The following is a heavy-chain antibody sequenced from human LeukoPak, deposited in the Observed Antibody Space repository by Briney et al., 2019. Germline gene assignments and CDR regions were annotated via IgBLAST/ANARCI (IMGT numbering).Heavy chain of an antibody. V-gene: IGHV1-69*13. CDR2: IIPIFGTA. CDR3: ARGRPRIAVAGTRLFFDY. Sequence: ASVKVSCKASGGTFSSYAISWVRQAPGQGLERMGGIIPIFGTANYAQKFQGRVTITADESTSTAYMELSSLRSEDTAVYYCARGRPRIAVAGTRLFFDYWGQGTLVTVSS. D-gene: IGHD6-19*01. CDR1: GGTFSSYA. J-gene: IGHJ4*02.